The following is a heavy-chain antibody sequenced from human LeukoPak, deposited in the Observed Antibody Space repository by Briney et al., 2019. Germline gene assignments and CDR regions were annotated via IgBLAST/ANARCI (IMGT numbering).Heavy chain of an antibody. CDR1: GFTFSSYA. CDR3: ARGDSGSYSY. Sequence: GGSLRLSCAASGFTFSSYAMHWVRQAPGKGLEWVAVISYDGSNKYYADSVKGRFTICRDNSKNTLYLQMNSLRAEDTAVYYCARGDSGSYSYWGQGTLVTVSS. J-gene: IGHJ4*02. V-gene: IGHV3-30-3*01. CDR2: ISYDGSNK. D-gene: IGHD1-26*01.